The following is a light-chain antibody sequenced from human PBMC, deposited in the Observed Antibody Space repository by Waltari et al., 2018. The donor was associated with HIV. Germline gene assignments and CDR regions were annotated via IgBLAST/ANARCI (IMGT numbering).Light chain of an antibody. CDR2: DVN. Sequence: QSALTQPRSVSGSPGQSVTMSCSGTSSDVGGYKYVSWYQQHPGKAPQLLIYDVNKRPSVVSDRFSGSKSGNTASLTISGLQVEDEADYYCCSYAGSYTYVVLGGGTKLTVL. CDR3: CSYAGSYTYVV. J-gene: IGLJ2*01. V-gene: IGLV2-11*01. CDR1: SSDVGGYKY.